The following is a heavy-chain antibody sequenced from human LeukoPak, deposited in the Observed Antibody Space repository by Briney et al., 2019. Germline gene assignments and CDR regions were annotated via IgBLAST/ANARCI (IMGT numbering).Heavy chain of an antibody. Sequence: ASVKVSCKTSGYTFTGYYMHWMRPAPGQGLEWMGWINPNTGGTNYAQKFQGRVTMTSDTSISTAYMELSSLKSDDTAMYYCARAPMIVVVFPPRLDFWGQGTLVTVSS. CDR1: GYTFTGYY. CDR2: INPNTGGT. D-gene: IGHD3-22*01. V-gene: IGHV1-2*02. J-gene: IGHJ4*02. CDR3: ARAPMIVVVFPPRLDF.